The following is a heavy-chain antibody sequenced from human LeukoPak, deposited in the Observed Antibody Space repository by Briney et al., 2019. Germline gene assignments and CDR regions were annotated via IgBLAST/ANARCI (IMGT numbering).Heavy chain of an antibody. CDR3: ARVYCSGGSCYGAFDI. Sequence: GGSLRLSCAASGFTFSSYSMNWVRQAPGKGLEWVSSISSSSSYIYYADSVKGRFTISRDNAKNSLYLQMNSLRAEDTAVYYCARVYCSGGSCYGAFDIWGQGTMVTVSS. J-gene: IGHJ3*02. V-gene: IGHV3-21*01. CDR1: GFTFSSYS. D-gene: IGHD2-15*01. CDR2: ISSSSSYI.